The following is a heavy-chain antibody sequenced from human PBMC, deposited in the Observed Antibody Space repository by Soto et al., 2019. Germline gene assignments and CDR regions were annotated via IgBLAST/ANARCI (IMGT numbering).Heavy chain of an antibody. J-gene: IGHJ6*02. Sequence: GGSLRLSCAASGFTVSSNYMSWVRQAPGKGLEWVSVIYSGGSTYYADSVKGRFTISRDNSKNTLYLQVNSLRAEDTAVYYCARDRLEPGYYYGMDVWGQGTTVTVSS. CDR3: ARDRLEPGYYYGMDV. CDR2: IYSGGST. D-gene: IGHD1-1*01. V-gene: IGHV3-53*01. CDR1: GFTVSSNY.